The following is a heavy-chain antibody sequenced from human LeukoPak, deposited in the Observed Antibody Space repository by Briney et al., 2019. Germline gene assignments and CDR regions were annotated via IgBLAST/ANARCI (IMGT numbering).Heavy chain of an antibody. CDR3: ARHYGYSYLYGFDS. V-gene: IGHV4-39*01. CDR2: VYYSGST. D-gene: IGHD5-18*01. J-gene: IGHJ4*02. Sequence: SETLSLTCTVSGGSITSSSYYWAWIRQPPGKGLEWIGSVYYSGSTYYNPSLKSRVTISVDTSKNQFSLKLNSLTAADTAVYYCARHYGYSYLYGFDSWGQGTLVTVSS. CDR1: GGSITSSSYY.